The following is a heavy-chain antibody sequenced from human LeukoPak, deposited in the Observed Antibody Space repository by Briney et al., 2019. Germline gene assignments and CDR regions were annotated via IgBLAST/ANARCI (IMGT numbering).Heavy chain of an antibody. CDR1: GFIFSTYA. J-gene: IGHJ4*02. Sequence: GSLRLSCAASGFIFSTYAMSWIRQPPGKGLEWIGEINHSGSTNYNPSLKSRVTISVDTSKNQFSLKLSSVTAADTAVYYCARDQSSVTIHGGYCDFWGQGTLVTVSS. V-gene: IGHV4-34*01. D-gene: IGHD3-10*01. CDR2: INHSGST. CDR3: ARDQSSVTIHGGYCDF.